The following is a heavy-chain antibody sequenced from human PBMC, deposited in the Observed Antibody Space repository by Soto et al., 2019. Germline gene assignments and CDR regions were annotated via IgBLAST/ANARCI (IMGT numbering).Heavy chain of an antibody. V-gene: IGHV4-4*02. CDR1: GVSMSSHDW. D-gene: IGHD6-13*01. Sequence: QVQLQESGPGLVKPSGTLSLTCAVSGVSMSSHDWWTWVRKPPGKGLEWIGESHQSGNTNYNSSLGSLVAISVAKSKNQFSLKLTSLTFATTAVYYCATMDSSRFYWGQGTLVTGSS. CDR2: SHQSGNT. CDR3: ATMDSSRFY. J-gene: IGHJ4*02.